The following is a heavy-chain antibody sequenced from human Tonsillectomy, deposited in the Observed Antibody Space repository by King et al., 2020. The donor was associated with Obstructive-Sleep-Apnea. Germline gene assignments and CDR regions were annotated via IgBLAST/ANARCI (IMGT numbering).Heavy chain of an antibody. CDR3: AKDRSLYFTSSAEYFPH. Sequence: VQLVESGGGLVQPGGSLRLSCAASGFTFSSSAMSWVRQAPGKGLEWVSTISGSGDSTYYGDSVKGRFTISRDNSQNTLYVQMNSLRAEDTAIYFCAKDRSLYFTSSAEYFPHWGQGILVTVSS. CDR1: GFTFSSSA. J-gene: IGHJ1*01. V-gene: IGHV3-23*04. D-gene: IGHD3-16*02. CDR2: ISGSGDST.